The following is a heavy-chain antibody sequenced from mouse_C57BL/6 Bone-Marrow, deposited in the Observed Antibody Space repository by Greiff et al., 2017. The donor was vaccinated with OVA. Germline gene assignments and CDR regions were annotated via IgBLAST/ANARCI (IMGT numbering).Heavy chain of an antibody. CDR1: GYSITSGYY. CDR3: ARGYYDYPWFAY. D-gene: IGHD2-4*01. J-gene: IGHJ3*01. CDR2: ISYDGSN. V-gene: IGHV3-6*01. Sequence: QLQESGPGLVKPSQSLSLTCSVTGYSITSGYYWNWIRQFPGNKLEWMGYISYDGSNNYNPSLKNRISITRDTSKNQFFLKLNSVTTEDTATYYCARGYYDYPWFAYWGQGTLVTVSA.